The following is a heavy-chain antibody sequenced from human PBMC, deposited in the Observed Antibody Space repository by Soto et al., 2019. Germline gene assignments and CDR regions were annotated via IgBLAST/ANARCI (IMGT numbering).Heavy chain of an antibody. CDR2: IYYSGST. J-gene: IGHJ6*02. V-gene: IGHV4-39*01. CDR1: GGSISSSSYY. Sequence: SETLSLTCTVSGGSISSSSYYWGWIRQPPGKGLEWIGSIYYSGSTYYNPSLKSRVTISVDTSKNQFSLKLSSVTAADTAVYYCARIEYSRSWGVQYYYGMDVWGQGTTVTVSS. CDR3: ARIEYSRSWGVQYYYGMDV. D-gene: IGHD6-6*01.